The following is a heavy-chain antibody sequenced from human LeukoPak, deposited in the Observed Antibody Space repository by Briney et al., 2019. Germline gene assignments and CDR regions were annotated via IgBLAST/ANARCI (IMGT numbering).Heavy chain of an antibody. CDR1: GAVSGFTLRSYA. D-gene: IGHD2-15*01. Sequence: PGGSLRLSCAASGAVSGFTLRSYAMHWFRQPPGQGLEWVAMISYDGGKKYYVDSVKGRFTISRDNSKNTLYLQMNSLRAEDTAVYYCAKGGDGSYYSRADCWGQGTLVTVSS. J-gene: IGHJ4*02. CDR3: AKGGDGSYYSRADC. CDR2: ISYDGGKK. V-gene: IGHV3-30*18.